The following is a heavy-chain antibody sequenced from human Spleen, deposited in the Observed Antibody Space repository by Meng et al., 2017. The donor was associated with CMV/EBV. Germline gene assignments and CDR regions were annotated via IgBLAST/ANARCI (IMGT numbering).Heavy chain of an antibody. CDR3: ARNDFWSGYTGYYYGMDV. CDR1: GGSISSYY. D-gene: IGHD3-3*01. V-gene: IGHV4-59*08. CDR2: IYYSGST. Sequence: SETLSLTCTVSGGSISSYYWSWIRQPPGKGLEWIGYIYYSGSTNYNPSLKSRVTISVDTSKNQFSLKLSSVTAADTAVYYCARNDFWSGYTGYYYGMDVWGQGTTVTVSS. J-gene: IGHJ6*02.